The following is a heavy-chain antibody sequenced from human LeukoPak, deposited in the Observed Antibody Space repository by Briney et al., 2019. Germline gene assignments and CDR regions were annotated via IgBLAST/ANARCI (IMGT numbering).Heavy chain of an antibody. CDR1: GFTFNSYW. CDR3: AREGSRRDLLIDY. CDR2: IKEDGSMK. Sequence: GGSLRLSCVDSGFTFNSYWMSWVRQAPGKGLEWVANIKEDGSMKHYVDSVKARFTISRDNAKNSLFLQMNSLRPEDTAVYYCAREGSRRDLLIDYWGQGTLVTVSS. J-gene: IGHJ4*02. V-gene: IGHV3-7*05.